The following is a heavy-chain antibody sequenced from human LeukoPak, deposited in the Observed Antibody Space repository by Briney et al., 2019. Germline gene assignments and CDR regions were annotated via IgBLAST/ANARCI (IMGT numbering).Heavy chain of an antibody. J-gene: IGHJ4*02. CDR2: IDSSGSYP. CDR1: GFTFSSYA. Sequence: GGSLRLSCAVSGFTFSSYAMSWVRQAPGKGLEWGSAIDSSGSYPWYDDSVKGGFTISRDNSKNTLYLQMNSLRAEDTAVYYCAKGSAGGRPYYFDYWGQGTLVPVSS. CDR3: AKGSAGGRPYYFDY. V-gene: IGHV3-23*05. D-gene: IGHD6-13*01.